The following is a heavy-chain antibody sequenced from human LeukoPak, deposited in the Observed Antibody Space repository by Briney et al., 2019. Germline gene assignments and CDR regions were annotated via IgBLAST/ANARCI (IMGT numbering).Heavy chain of an antibody. Sequence: ASVKVSCKASGGTFSSYAISWVRQAPGRGLEWMGIINPSGGSTSYAQKFQGRVTMTRDMSTSTVYMELSSLRSEDTAVYYCARDYGSGSYYWFDPWGQGTLVTVSS. V-gene: IGHV1-46*01. D-gene: IGHD3-10*01. CDR3: ARDYGSGSYYWFDP. CDR1: GGTFSSYA. J-gene: IGHJ5*02. CDR2: INPSGGST.